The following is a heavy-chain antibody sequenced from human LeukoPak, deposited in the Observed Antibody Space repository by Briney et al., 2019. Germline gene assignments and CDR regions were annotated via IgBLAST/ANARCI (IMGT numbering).Heavy chain of an antibody. CDR1: GGSISSGSYY. D-gene: IGHD2-15*01. CDR2: IYTSGST. V-gene: IGHV4-61*02. Sequence: PSETLSLTCTVSGGSISSGSYYWSWIRQPAGKGLEWIGRIYTSGSTNYNPSLKSRVTISVDTSKNQFSLKLSFVTAADTAVYYCARGTPKVYYYYYMDVWGKGTTVTVSS. J-gene: IGHJ6*03. CDR3: ARGTPKVYYYYYMDV.